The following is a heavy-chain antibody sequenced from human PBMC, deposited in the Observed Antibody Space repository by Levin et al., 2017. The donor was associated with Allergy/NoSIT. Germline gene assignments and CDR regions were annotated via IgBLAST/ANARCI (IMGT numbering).Heavy chain of an antibody. CDR3: AKDDRGWMDFDY. J-gene: IGHJ4*02. D-gene: IGHD6-19*01. V-gene: IGHV3-23*01. CDR1: GFTFSSYA. Sequence: AGGSLRLSCAASGFTFSSYAMSWVRQAPGKGLEWVSAISGSGGSTYYADSVKGRFTISRDNSKNTLYLQMNSLRAEDTAVYYCAKDDRGWMDFDYWGQGTLVTVSS. CDR2: ISGSGGST.